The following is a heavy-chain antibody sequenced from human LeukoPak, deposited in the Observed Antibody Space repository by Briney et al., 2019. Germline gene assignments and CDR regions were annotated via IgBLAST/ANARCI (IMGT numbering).Heavy chain of an antibody. D-gene: IGHD1-26*01. Sequence: SETLSLTCTVSGGSISSYYWSWIRQPPGKGLEWIGYIYYSGSTNYNPSLKSRVTISVDTSKNQFSLKLSSVTAADMAVYYCARSGWRELVDYWGQGTLVTVSS. CDR1: GGSISSYY. CDR2: IYYSGST. J-gene: IGHJ4*02. CDR3: ARSGWRELVDY. V-gene: IGHV4-59*01.